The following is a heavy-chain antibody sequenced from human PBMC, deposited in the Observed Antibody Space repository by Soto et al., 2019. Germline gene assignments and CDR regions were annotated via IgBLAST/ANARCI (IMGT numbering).Heavy chain of an antibody. CDR3: ARILELGYNWCDP. Sequence: ASVKVSSEASGYTFTSYAMHSVRQAPGQRLEWMGWINAGNGNTKYSQKFQGRVTITRDTSASTAYMELSSLRSEDTAVYYCARILELGYNWCDPWGQGTLVTAPQ. CDR2: INAGNGNT. D-gene: IGHD1-7*01. V-gene: IGHV1-3*01. CDR1: GYTFTSYA. J-gene: IGHJ5*02.